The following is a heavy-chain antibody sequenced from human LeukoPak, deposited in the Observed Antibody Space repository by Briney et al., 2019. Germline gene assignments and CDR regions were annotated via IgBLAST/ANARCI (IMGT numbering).Heavy chain of an antibody. CDR1: GGSFSNYY. V-gene: IGHV4-34*01. D-gene: IGHD3-10*01. Sequence: SETLSLTCAVYGGSFSNYYWTWIRQPPGKRLEWIGELNHSGTTNYNPSLKSRVTISEDTSTSQLSLRLNSVTAADTAVYYCARGSVGYYVSGSPFYYGIDVWGQGTTVTVSS. CDR2: LNHSGTT. J-gene: IGHJ6*02. CDR3: ARGSVGYYVSGSPFYYGIDV.